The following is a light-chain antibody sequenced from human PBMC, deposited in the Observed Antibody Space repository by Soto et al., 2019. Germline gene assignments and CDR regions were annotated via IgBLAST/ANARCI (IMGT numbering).Light chain of an antibody. V-gene: IGLV2-14*01. J-gene: IGLJ1*01. Sequence: QSALTQPASVSGSPGQSITISCTGTSRDVGGYNYVSWYQQHPGKAPKFMIYDVSNRPSGVSNRFSGSKSGNTASLTISGLQAEDEADYYCCSYTTSNTRQIVFGTVTKLTVL. CDR2: DVS. CDR3: CSYTTSNTRQIV. CDR1: SRDVGGYNY.